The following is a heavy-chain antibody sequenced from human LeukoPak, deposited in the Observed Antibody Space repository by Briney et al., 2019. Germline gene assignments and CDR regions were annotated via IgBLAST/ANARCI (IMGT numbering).Heavy chain of an antibody. CDR2: IYNTGST. J-gene: IGHJ4*02. V-gene: IGHV4-30-4*01. Sequence: LQTLSLTCTVSGGSISIGDYSWTWIRQTPGQGLEWIGNIYNTGSTHFNPSLRSRLSLSLDTSKNQFSLKLNSVTAADTAVYYCARGYSDYSLGYWGQGSLVIVSS. CDR1: GGSISIGDYS. CDR3: ARGYSDYSLGY. D-gene: IGHD4-11*01.